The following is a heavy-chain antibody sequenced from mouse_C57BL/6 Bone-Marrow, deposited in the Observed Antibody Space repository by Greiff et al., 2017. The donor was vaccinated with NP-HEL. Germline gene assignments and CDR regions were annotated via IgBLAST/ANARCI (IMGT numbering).Heavy chain of an antibody. CDR3: TREDGWDVGY. CDR2: ISSGGDYI. V-gene: IGHV5-9-1*02. D-gene: IGHD2-3*01. CDR1: GFTFSSYA. J-gene: IGHJ3*01. Sequence: EVQRVESGEGLVKPGGSLKLSCAASGFTFSSYAMSWVRQTPEKRLEWVAYISSGGDYIYYADTVKGRFTISRDNAWNTLYLQMSSLKSEDTAMYYCTREDGWDVGYWGQGTLVTVSA.